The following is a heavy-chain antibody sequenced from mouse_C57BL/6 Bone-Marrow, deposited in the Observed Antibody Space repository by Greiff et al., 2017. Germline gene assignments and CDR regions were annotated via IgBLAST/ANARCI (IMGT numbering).Heavy chain of an antibody. J-gene: IGHJ3*01. V-gene: IGHV5-6*01. CDR1: GFTFSSYG. D-gene: IGHD1-1*01. CDR3: ARDYYGSWFAY. Sequence: EVRVVESGGDLVKPGGSLKLSCAASGFTFSSYGMSWVRQTPDKRLEWVATISSGGSYTYYPDSVKGRFTISRDNAKNTLYLQMSSLKSEDTAMYYCARDYYGSWFAYWGQGTPVTVSA. CDR2: ISSGGSYT.